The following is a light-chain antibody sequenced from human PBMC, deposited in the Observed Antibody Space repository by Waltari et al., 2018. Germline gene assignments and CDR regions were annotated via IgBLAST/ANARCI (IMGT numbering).Light chain of an antibody. CDR3: CSYAGSRIVV. V-gene: IGLV2-23*02. CDR2: EVT. CDR1: SSDVGNYNL. Sequence: QSALTQPASVSGSPGQSITISCTGTSSDVGNYNLVSWYQHHPGKVPKLMIYEVTKRPSGISNRFSGSKSGNTASLTISGLQAEDECDYYCCSYAGSRIVVFGGGTKMTVL. J-gene: IGLJ2*01.